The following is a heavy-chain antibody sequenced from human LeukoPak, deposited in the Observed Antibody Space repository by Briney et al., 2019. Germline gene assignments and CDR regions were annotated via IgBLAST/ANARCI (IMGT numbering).Heavy chain of an antibody. D-gene: IGHD6-19*01. V-gene: IGHV1-18*01. J-gene: IGHJ4*02. CDR3: ARTSSGWYLGDY. CDR1: GYTFTIHG. CDR2: ISGYNGNT. Sequence: ASVKVSCKASGYTFTIHGICWGCQTPGQSLEWMGRISGYNGNTDYTQNLQDTVTMTTDTSTTTAYMKLRSLRSDDTAVYYCARTSSGWYLGDYWGQGTLVTV.